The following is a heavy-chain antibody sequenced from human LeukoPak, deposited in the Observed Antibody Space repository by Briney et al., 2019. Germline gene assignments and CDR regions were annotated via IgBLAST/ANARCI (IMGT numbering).Heavy chain of an antibody. CDR1: GFTFSSYA. D-gene: IGHD6-19*01. V-gene: IGHV3-30-3*01. J-gene: IGHJ4*02. CDR3: ARDPQWLVSSFDY. CDR2: ISYDGSNK. Sequence: GRSLRLSCGASGFTFSSYAMHWVRQAPGKGLEWVAVISYDGSNKYYADSVKGRFTISRDNSKNTLYLQMNSLRAEDTAVYYCARDPQWLVSSFDYWGQGTLVTVSS.